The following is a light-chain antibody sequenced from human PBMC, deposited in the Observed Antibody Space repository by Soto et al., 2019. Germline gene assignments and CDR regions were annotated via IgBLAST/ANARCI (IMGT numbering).Light chain of an antibody. CDR3: QQHANWPLT. Sequence: EIVLTQSPATLSLSPGERATLSCRASQSVGNNLAWYQQKPGLAPGLLIYEASTRATGIPARFSGSGSGTDFTLTISSLEPEDFAVYYCQQHANWPLTFGGGTKVDIK. CDR1: QSVGNN. CDR2: EAS. J-gene: IGKJ4*01. V-gene: IGKV3-11*01.